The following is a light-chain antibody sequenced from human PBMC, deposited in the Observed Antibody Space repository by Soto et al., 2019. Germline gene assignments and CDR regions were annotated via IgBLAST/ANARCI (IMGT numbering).Light chain of an antibody. Sequence: EIVMTQSPGPLPLSPGERATLSCRASQRASSRLAGYQQKPGQPPRLLISGASSRAPGIPARCSGCGSGTDFSLTISSLQSEDFAIYYCQQYNNWPAIAFGQGTRLEIK. V-gene: IGKV3D-15*01. CDR3: QQYNNWPAIA. CDR1: QRASSR. J-gene: IGKJ5*01. CDR2: GAS.